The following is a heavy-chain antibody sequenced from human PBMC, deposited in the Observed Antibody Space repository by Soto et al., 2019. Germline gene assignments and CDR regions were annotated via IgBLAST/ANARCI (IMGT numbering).Heavy chain of an antibody. D-gene: IGHD2-15*01. CDR1: GYTFTSYY. V-gene: IGHV1-46*01. Sequence: ASVKVSFKASGYTFTSYYMHWVRQAPGQGLEWMGIINPSGGSTSYAQKFQGRVTMTRDTSTSTVYMELSSLRSEDPAVYYCARDIPLVAATDYYSGMDVWGQGTTVTVSS. CDR2: INPSGGST. CDR3: ARDIPLVAATDYYSGMDV. J-gene: IGHJ6*02.